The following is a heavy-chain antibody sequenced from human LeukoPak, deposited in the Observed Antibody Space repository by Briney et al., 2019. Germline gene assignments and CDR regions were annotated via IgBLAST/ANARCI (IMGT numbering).Heavy chain of an antibody. CDR2: IYYSGST. D-gene: IGHD3-10*01. J-gene: IGHJ4*02. CDR1: GGSFSGYY. CDR3: ARDRALLWFGELTI. V-gene: IGHV4-34*09. Sequence: PSETLSLTCAVYGGSFSGYYWSWIRQPPGKGLEWIGYIYYSGSTYYNPSLKSRVTISVDTSRNQFSLKLSSVTAADTAVYYCARDRALLWFGELTIWGQGTLVTVSS.